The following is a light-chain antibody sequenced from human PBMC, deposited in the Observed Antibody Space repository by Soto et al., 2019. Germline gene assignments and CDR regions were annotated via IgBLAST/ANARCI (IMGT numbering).Light chain of an antibody. J-gene: IGKJ1*01. CDR2: GAS. V-gene: IGKV3-20*01. CDR1: QSVTDSF. Sequence: EIVLTQSPGTLSLSPGERATLSCRASQSVTDSFLAWYQQRPGQAPRLLMYGASSRATDIADRVSGGGARTDFTLTISRLEPEDVAVYCCQQYGTSLWTFGQGTKVEIK. CDR3: QQYGTSLWT.